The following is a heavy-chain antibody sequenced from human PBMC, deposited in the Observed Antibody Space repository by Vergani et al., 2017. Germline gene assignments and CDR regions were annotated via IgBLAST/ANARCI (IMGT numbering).Heavy chain of an antibody. CDR1: GFTFSSYD. Sequence: EVQLVESGGGLVQPGGSLRLSCAASGFTFSSYDMHWVRHATGKGLEWVSAIGTAGDTYYPGSVQGRFTISRENAKNSLYLQMNSLRAGDTAVYYGARAGGGSGSYYGLGRDYYGMDVWGQGTTVTVSS. J-gene: IGHJ6*02. CDR2: IGTAGDT. V-gene: IGHV3-13*01. D-gene: IGHD3-10*01. CDR3: ARAGGGSGSYYGLGRDYYGMDV.